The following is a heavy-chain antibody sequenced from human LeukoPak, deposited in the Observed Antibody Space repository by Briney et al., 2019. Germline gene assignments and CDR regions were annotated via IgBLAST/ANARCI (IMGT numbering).Heavy chain of an antibody. CDR1: GYTFTSYD. CDR3: ARAGTYTHGPDY. V-gene: IGHV7-4-1*02. CDR2: INTNTGNP. J-gene: IGHJ4*02. D-gene: IGHD5-18*01. Sequence: ASVKVSCKASGYTFTSYDINWVRQATGQGLEWMGWINTNTGNPMYAQDFTGRFVFSLDTSVTTTYLQISSLKAEDTAVYYCARAGTYTHGPDYWGQGTLVTASS.